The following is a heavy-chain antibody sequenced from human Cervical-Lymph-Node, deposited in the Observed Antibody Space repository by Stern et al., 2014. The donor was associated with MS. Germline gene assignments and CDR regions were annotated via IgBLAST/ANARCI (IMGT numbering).Heavy chain of an antibody. Sequence: VQLEESGAAMKKPGASVKVSCKTSGYTFSAYDMNWLRQAPGKGLEWMGRINPYNGDTKSAQKFLGRFTMTRNTSMGAAYMELTSLRSDDTAFYYCARSSCSGADDCYLHWFDSWGQGTLVTVS. CDR3: ARSSCSGADDCYLHWFDS. D-gene: IGHD2-15*01. V-gene: IGHV1-2*02. J-gene: IGHJ5*01. CDR1: GYTFSAYD. CDR2: INPYNGDT.